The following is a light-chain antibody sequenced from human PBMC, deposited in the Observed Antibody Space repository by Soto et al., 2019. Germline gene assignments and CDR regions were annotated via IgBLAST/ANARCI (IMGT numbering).Light chain of an antibody. CDR3: QQYNNWPRT. CDR2: GAS. Sequence: EIVMTQSPATLSVSPGERATLSCRASQSVSSNLAWYQQKPGQAPSLLIYGASTRATGIPARFSGSGSGPEFTLTISSLQSEDFAVYYRQQYNNWPRTFGQGTKVEIK. V-gene: IGKV3-15*01. J-gene: IGKJ1*01. CDR1: QSVSSN.